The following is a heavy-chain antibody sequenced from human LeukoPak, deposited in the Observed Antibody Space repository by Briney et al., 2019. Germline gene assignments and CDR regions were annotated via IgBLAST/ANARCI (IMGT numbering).Heavy chain of an antibody. CDR2: IKTDGSST. V-gene: IGHV3-74*01. Sequence: GGSLRLSCAASGFTFRSYWMHWVRQAPGKGLVCVSRIKTDGSSTTYADSVKGRFTISRDNAKNTLYLQMNSLRAEDTAVYYCVREGYYGSAALYSWGQGTLVTVSS. D-gene: IGHD3-10*01. CDR1: GFTFRSYW. CDR3: VREGYYGSAALYS. J-gene: IGHJ4*02.